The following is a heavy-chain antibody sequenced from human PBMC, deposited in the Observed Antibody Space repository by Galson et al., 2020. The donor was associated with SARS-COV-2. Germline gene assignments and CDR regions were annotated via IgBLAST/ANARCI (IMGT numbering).Heavy chain of an antibody. Sequence: SETLSLTCTVSGGSISSSSYYWGWIRQPPGKGLEWIGSIYYSGSTYYNPSLKSRVTISVDTSKNQFSLKLSSVTAADTAVYYCARRAVRPVNWFDPWGQGTLVTVSS. J-gene: IGHJ5*02. CDR2: IYYSGST. CDR1: GGSISSSSYY. V-gene: IGHV4-39*01. CDR3: ARRAVRPVNWFDP. D-gene: IGHD4-17*01.